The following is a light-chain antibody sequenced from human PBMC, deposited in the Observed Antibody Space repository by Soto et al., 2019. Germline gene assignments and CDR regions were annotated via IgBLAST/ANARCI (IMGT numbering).Light chain of an antibody. V-gene: IGKV3-20*01. J-gene: IGKJ1*01. Sequence: EIVLTQSPGTLSLSPGERNTLSCRASQSISSSYLAWYQQKPDQAPRLLVYGASSRATGIPDRFSGSGSGTDFTLTISRLEPEDFALYYCQQYSSTFWTLGQGTKVEIK. CDR1: QSISSSY. CDR2: GAS. CDR3: QQYSSTFWT.